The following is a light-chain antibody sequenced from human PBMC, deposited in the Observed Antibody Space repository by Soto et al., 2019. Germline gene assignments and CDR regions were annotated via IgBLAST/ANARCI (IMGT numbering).Light chain of an antibody. J-gene: IGLJ1*01. CDR3: SSYTSSTTYV. V-gene: IGLV2-14*01. CDR2: AVT. Sequence: QSTLTQPASVSGSPGQSITISCTGNSSDVGGYDYVSWYQQYLGKAPKLMIYAVTNRPSGVSNRFSGSKSGNTASLTISGPQAEDEADYYCSSYTSSTTYVFGTGTKVTVL. CDR1: SSDVGGYDY.